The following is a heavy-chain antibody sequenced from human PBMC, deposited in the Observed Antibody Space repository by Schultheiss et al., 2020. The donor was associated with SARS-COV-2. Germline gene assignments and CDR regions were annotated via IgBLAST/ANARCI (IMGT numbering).Heavy chain of an antibody. CDR2: IDYSGST. J-gene: IGHJ6*03. V-gene: IGHV4-59*08. D-gene: IGHD6-19*01. Sequence: SETLSLTCAVYGGSFSGYYWSWIRQPPGKGLEWIGYIDYSGSTNFNPSLKSRVTISVDTSKNQFALRLSSVTAADTAVYYCARITGGIAVGGTDYMDVWGKGTTVTVSS. CDR3: ARITGGIAVGGTDYMDV. CDR1: GGSFSGYY.